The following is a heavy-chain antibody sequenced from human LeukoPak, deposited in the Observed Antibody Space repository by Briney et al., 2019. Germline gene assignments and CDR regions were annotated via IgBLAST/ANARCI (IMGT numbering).Heavy chain of an antibody. CDR3: AMGGTYSFGLNFDY. Sequence: GGSLRLSCAASGFTFNRFWMHWVRQVPGKGLVWVSRINSDGSSTSYADSVKGRFTISRDNAKNTLYLQMNSLRAEDTAEYYCAMGGTYSFGLNFDYWGQGTLVTVSS. D-gene: IGHD5-18*01. J-gene: IGHJ4*02. V-gene: IGHV3-74*01. CDR2: INSDGSST. CDR1: GFTFNRFW.